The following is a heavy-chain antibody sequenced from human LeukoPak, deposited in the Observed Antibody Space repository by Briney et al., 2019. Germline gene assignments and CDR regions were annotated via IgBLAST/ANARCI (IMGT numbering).Heavy chain of an antibody. CDR2: ISANGGST. CDR1: GFTFSNYV. Sequence: GGSLTLSCAASGFTFSNYVMGWVRQAPGKGLEWVSAISANGGSTSYAGSVRGRFPSSRDNSRNMLSLQMNSLRRGDTAVYYCASSQRGYTYGPFDSWGQGTLVTVSS. V-gene: IGHV3-23*01. CDR3: ASSQRGYTYGPFDS. D-gene: IGHD5-18*01. J-gene: IGHJ4*02.